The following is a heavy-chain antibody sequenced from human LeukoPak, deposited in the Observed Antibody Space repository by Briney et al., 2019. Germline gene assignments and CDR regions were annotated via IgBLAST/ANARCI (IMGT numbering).Heavy chain of an antibody. CDR1: GYTFTSYG. V-gene: IGHV1-18*01. J-gene: IGHJ6*02. D-gene: IGHD3-3*01. CDR2: ISAYNGNT. CDR3: ARDLEVRFLEWLFIYYGMDV. Sequence: ASVKVSCKASGYTFTSYGIRWVRQAPGQGLEWMGWISAYNGNTNYAQKLQGRVTMTTDTSTSTAYMELRSLRSDDTAVYYCARDLEVRFLEWLFIYYGMDVWGQGTTVTVSS.